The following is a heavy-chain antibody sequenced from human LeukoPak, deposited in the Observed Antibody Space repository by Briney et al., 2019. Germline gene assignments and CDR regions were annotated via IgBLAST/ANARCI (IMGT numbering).Heavy chain of an antibody. CDR3: ARDSRFGKLLIPYFDY. Sequence: GGSLRLSCAASGFAFTSYTINWVRQAPGKGLEWVSSITTSGSIKYADSVKGRFTISRDNVKNSVYLQMSSLRADDTAVYFCARDSRFGKLLIPYFDYWGQGTLVTVSS. CDR2: ITTSGSI. CDR1: GFAFTSYT. J-gene: IGHJ4*02. D-gene: IGHD3-10*01. V-gene: IGHV3-21*06.